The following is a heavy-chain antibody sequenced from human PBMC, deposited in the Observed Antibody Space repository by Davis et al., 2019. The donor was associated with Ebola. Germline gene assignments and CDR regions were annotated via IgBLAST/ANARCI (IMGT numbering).Heavy chain of an antibody. CDR1: GFTFSSYW. V-gene: IGHV3-33*08. J-gene: IGHJ4*02. D-gene: IGHD5-12*01. CDR2: IWYDGSNK. Sequence: GGSLRLSCAASGFTFSSYWMSWVRQAPGKGLEWVAVIWYDGSNKYYADSVKGRFTISRDNSKNTLYLQMNSLRAEDTAVYYCARVGWLREGGLFDYWGQGTLVTVSS. CDR3: ARVGWLREGGLFDY.